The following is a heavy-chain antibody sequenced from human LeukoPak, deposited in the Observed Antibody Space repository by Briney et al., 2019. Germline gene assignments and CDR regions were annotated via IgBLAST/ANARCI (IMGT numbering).Heavy chain of an antibody. CDR2: IYTSGST. CDR1: GGSISSYY. J-gene: IGHJ5*02. V-gene: IGHV4-4*07. Sequence: PSETLSLTCTVSGGSISSYYWSWIRQPAGKGLEWIGRIYTSGSTNYNPSLKSRATMSVDTSKNQFSLKLSSVTAADTAVYYCARGSSIKYGSGSYYHNWFDPWGQGTLVTVSS. CDR3: ARGSSIKYGSGSYYHNWFDP. D-gene: IGHD3-10*01.